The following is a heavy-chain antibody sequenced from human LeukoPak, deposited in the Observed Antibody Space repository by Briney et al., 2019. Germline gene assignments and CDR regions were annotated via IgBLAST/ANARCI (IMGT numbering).Heavy chain of an antibody. CDR1: GFTLSSYS. J-gene: IGHJ4*02. V-gene: IGHV3-21*01. D-gene: IGHD3-10*01. CDR3: ARGENYYDSGSSLLPFDY. CDR2: ISNGSSNI. Sequence: GGSLTLSCAASGFTLSSYSMNWLRHAPGKGLEWVSYISNGSSNIYYAHSMRVRLTIARDNAKNSLFLQMNSLRAEDTAVYYCARGENYYDSGSSLLPFDYWGQGTLVTVSS.